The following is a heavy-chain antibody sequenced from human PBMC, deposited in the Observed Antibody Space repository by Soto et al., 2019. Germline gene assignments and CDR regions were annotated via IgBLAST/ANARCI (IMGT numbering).Heavy chain of an antibody. CDR3: ARKVSGYTGRTDLWYFDI. CDR1: GVTFSGYA. J-gene: IGHJ2*01. Sequence: EVQLLDSGGGLVQTGGSLRLSCAASGVTFSGYALTWVRQAPGKGLEWVSAISGGGDATFYADSVKGLFTISRDKSKNTLYLQMNPLRAEDTAVYYCARKVSGYTGRTDLWYFDIWGRGTLVTVSS. CDR2: ISGGGDAT. V-gene: IGHV3-23*01. D-gene: IGHD3-10*01.